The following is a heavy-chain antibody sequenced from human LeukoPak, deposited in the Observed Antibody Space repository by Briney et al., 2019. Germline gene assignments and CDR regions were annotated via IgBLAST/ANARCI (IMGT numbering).Heavy chain of an antibody. D-gene: IGHD3-22*01. CDR2: ISGSGSNT. V-gene: IGHV3-23*01. CDR1: GFTFSSYG. J-gene: IGHJ4*02. CDR3: ARMRSGYYLVDY. Sequence: GGSLRLSCAASGFTFSSYGITWVRQTPGKGLEWVSSISGSGSNTYFADSVKGRFTISRDNSKSTVHLQMNSLRAEDTAVYYCARMRSGYYLVDYWGQGTLVTVSS.